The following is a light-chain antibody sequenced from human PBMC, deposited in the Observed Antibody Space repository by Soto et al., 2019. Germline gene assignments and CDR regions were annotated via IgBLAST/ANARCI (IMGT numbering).Light chain of an antibody. CDR3: QQYNKWPKWT. V-gene: IGKV3-15*01. CDR2: GAS. Sequence: EIVMTQSPATLSVSPGERATLSCRASQSVSSNLAWYQQKPGQAPRLLIYGASTRATGIPARFSGSGSGTEFTLTISSLQSEDFAVYYCQQYNKWPKWTFGTGTKV. CDR1: QSVSSN. J-gene: IGKJ1*01.